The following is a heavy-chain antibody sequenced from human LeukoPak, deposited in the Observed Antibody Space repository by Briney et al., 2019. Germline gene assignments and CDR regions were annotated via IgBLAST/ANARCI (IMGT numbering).Heavy chain of an antibody. CDR2: ISYDGSNK. V-gene: IGHV3-30*04. J-gene: IGHJ4*02. CDR1: GFTFSSYA. Sequence: PGGSLRLSCAASGFTFSSYAMHWVRQAPGKGLEWVAVISYDGSNKYYADSVKGRFTISRDNSKNTLYLQMNSLRAEDTAVYYCAKASSGWTDYYLDYWGQGTLVTVSS. D-gene: IGHD6-25*01. CDR3: AKASSGWTDYYLDY.